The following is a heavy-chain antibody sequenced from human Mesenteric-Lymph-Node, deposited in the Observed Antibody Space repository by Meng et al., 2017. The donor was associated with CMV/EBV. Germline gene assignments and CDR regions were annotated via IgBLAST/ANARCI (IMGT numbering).Heavy chain of an antibody. CDR1: GFTFDDYG. CDR2: INWNGGST. D-gene: IGHD6-6*01. CDR3: ARGYTSSSTY. Sequence: GESLKISCAASGFTFDDYGMNWVRQVPGKGLEWVSGINWNGGSTGYADSVKGRFTISRDNAKNSLYLQMNTLRAEDTAFYYYARGYTSSSTYWGQGTLVTVSS. J-gene: IGHJ4*02. V-gene: IGHV3-20*04.